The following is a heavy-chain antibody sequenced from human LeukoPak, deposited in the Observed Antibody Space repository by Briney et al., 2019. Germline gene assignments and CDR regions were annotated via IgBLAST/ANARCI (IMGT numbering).Heavy chain of an antibody. CDR2: INPNSGGT. V-gene: IGHV1-2*02. J-gene: IGHJ6*03. D-gene: IGHD6-19*01. CDR1: GYTFTGYY. Sequence: ASVKVSCKASGYTFTGYYMHWVRQAPGQRLEWMGWINPNSGGTNYAQKFQGRVTMTRETSIGTAYMELSRLRSDDPDVYYCAREYSSGWWGNYYSYMDVWGKGTTATISS. CDR3: AREYSSGWWGNYYSYMDV.